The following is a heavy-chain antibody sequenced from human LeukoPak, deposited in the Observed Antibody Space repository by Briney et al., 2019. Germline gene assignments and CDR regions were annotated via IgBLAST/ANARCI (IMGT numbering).Heavy chain of an antibody. Sequence: PGGSLRLSCAASGFTFSSYGMHWVRQAPGEGLEWVAVISYDGSNKYYADSVKGRFTISRDNSKNTLYLQMNSLRAGDTAVYYCAKIVNYYDSSGYVANFDIWGQGTMVTVSS. CDR1: GFTFSSYG. V-gene: IGHV3-30*18. CDR2: ISYDGSNK. D-gene: IGHD3-22*01. J-gene: IGHJ3*02. CDR3: AKIVNYYDSSGYVANFDI.